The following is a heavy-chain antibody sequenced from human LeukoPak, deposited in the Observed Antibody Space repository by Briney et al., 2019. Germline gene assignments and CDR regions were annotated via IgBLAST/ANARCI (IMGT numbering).Heavy chain of an antibody. Sequence: GGSLRLSCAASGFTFSSYWMSWVRQAPGKGLEWVSVIYSGGSTYYADSVKGRFTISRDNSKNTLYLQMNSLRAEDTAVYYCARSVATPSDGSGIKDYWGQGTLVTVSS. CDR2: IYSGGST. J-gene: IGHJ4*02. CDR3: ARSVATPSDGSGIKDY. V-gene: IGHV3-53*01. CDR1: GFTFSSYW. D-gene: IGHD3-10*01.